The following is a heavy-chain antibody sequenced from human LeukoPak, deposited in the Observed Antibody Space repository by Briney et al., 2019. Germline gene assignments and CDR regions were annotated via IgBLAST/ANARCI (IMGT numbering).Heavy chain of an antibody. D-gene: IGHD6-6*01. CDR1: GFTFDDYG. J-gene: IGHJ4*02. V-gene: IGHV3-9*01. CDR2: INYQSATF. CDR3: VKDAGIAARPWYFDS. Sequence: GGSLRLSCAASGFTFDDYGLHWVRQVPGKGLEWVSGINYQSATFDADSVKGRFTISRDNAKSLLFLVMDSLRPEDSALYYCVKDAGIAARPWYFDSWGQGTQVIVSS.